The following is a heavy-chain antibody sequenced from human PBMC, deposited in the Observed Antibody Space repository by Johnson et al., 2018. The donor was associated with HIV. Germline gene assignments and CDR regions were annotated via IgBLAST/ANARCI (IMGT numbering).Heavy chain of an antibody. Sequence: VQLVESGGGVVQPGRSLRLSCAASGFTFSDYYMSWIRQAPGKGLEWVSYISSSGSTIYYADSVKGRFTISRDNAKNSLYLQMNSLRAEDTAVYYCARPSKREGIVVVPAAIWGQGTMVTVSS. CDR3: ARPSKREGIVVVPAAI. CDR2: ISSSGSTI. D-gene: IGHD2-2*01. J-gene: IGHJ3*02. V-gene: IGHV3-11*04. CDR1: GFTFSDYY.